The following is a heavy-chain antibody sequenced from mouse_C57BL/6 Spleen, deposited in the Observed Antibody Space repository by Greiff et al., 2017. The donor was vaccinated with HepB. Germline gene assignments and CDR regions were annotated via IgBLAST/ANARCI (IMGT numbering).Heavy chain of an antibody. CDR1: GYTFTSYW. D-gene: IGHD1-1*01. Sequence: QVQLKQPGAELVKPGASVKMSCKASGYTFTSYWITWVKQRPGQGLEWIGDIYPGSGSTNYNEKFKSKATLTVDTSSSTAYMQRSSLTSEDSAVYCCARCDHYYGSSYGYWGQGTTLTVSS. CDR2: IYPGSGST. J-gene: IGHJ2*01. V-gene: IGHV1-55*01. CDR3: ARCDHYYGSSYGY.